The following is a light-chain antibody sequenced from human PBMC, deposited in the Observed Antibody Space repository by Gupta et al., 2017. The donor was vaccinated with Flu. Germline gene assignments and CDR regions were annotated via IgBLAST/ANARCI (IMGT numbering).Light chain of an antibody. CDR3: FPDSSNNIWQ. Sequence: MTISCTGSSSDVGSDNYVCCHHRHPNKPHNLIIYDVTKRPAEVSTRFSVSKSGNTASLTISGRQGGDAAEYHCFPDSSNNIWQFGGGTKLTVL. CDR2: DVT. CDR1: SSDVGSDNY. V-gene: IGLV2-14*01. J-gene: IGLJ2*01.